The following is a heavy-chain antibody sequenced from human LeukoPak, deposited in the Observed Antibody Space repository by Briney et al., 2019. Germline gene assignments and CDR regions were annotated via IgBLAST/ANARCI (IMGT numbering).Heavy chain of an antibody. CDR2: INSDGSYI. D-gene: IGHD1-26*01. Sequence: GGSLRLSCAASGFTLSSYWMHWVRQAPGKGLVWVSRINSDGSYINYADSVKGRFTISRDNAKNTLYLQMNSLRAEDTAVYYCGRFVSASYGQGDYWGQGTLVTVSS. CDR1: GFTLSSYW. CDR3: GRFVSASYGQGDY. J-gene: IGHJ4*02. V-gene: IGHV3-74*01.